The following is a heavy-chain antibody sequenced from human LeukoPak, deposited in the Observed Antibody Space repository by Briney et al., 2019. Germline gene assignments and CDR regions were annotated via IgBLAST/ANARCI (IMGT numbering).Heavy chain of an antibody. J-gene: IGHJ4*02. CDR2: IFSGGST. CDR1: GFTVSSNY. Sequence: GGSLRLSCVASGFTVSSNYMSWVRQAPGKGLEWVSAIFSGGSTFYADSVTGRFTISRDNSKNTVYLEMNSLRAGDTAVYHCARDLKTSGWYGDFDYWGQGTLVTVSS. CDR3: ARDLKTSGWYGDFDY. V-gene: IGHV3-53*01. D-gene: IGHD6-19*01.